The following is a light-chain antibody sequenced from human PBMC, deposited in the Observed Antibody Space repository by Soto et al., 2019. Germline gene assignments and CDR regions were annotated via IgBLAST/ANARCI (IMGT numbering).Light chain of an antibody. Sequence: EVVLTQSPATLSLSPGERATFSCRTSHNIGSYLAWYQHKSGQAPRLLIYDASNRATGIPARFRGSGSGTDFTLTISSLEPEDFAVYYCQQRADWLTFGGGTKVEV. CDR3: QQRADWLT. V-gene: IGKV3-11*01. CDR2: DAS. CDR1: HNIGSY. J-gene: IGKJ4*01.